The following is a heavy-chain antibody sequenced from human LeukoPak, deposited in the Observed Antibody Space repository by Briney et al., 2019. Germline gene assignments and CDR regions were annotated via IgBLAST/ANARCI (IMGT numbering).Heavy chain of an antibody. J-gene: IGHJ5*02. CDR3: ARHVNNWNDDNWSDP. D-gene: IGHD1-1*01. CDR1: GGSISSYY. CDR2: IFYSGST. V-gene: IGHV4-59*01. Sequence: SETLSLTCTVSGGSISSYYWSWIRQPPGKGLEWIGYIFYSGSTNYNPSLKSRVTISLDTSKNLFSLKLTSVTAADTAVYYCARHVNNWNDDNWSDPWGQGTLVTVSS.